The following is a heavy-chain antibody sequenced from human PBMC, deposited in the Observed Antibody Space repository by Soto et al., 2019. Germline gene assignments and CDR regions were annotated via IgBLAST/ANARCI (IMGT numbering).Heavy chain of an antibody. Sequence: PGGSLRLSCAASGFTFSSYWMSWVRQAPGKGLEWVANIKQDGSEKYYVDYVKGRFTISRDNAKNSLYLQMNSLRAEDTAVYYCSIYKVLTIFGVVIPSGRDVWGKGTRATFPS. CDR2: IKQDGSEK. CDR3: SIYKVLTIFGVVIPSGRDV. J-gene: IGHJ6*04. V-gene: IGHV3-7*01. D-gene: IGHD3-3*01. CDR1: GFTFSSYW.